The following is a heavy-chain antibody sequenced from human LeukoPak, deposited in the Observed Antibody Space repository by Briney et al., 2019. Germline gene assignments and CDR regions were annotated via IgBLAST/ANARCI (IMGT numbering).Heavy chain of an antibody. CDR3: ARDIPGSY. J-gene: IGHJ4*02. V-gene: IGHV3-48*01. Sequence: GGSLRLSCEASGFTFSSYSMSWVRQAPGKGLEWISYISGSSSTIYYAGSVKGRFTISRDSAKNSVFLQMNSLRVEDTAVYYCARDIPGSYWGQGALVTVSS. CDR2: ISGSSSTI. D-gene: IGHD3-10*01. CDR1: GFTFSSYS.